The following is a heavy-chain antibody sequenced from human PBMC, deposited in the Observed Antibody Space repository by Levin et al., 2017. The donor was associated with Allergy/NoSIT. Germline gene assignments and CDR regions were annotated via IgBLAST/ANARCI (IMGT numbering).Heavy chain of an antibody. Sequence: GESLKISCSASGFTFEIYGMNWVRQAPGKRLEWVSHISASGSPTYYADPVRGRFTISRDNAKQSLYLQMTSLRVEDTAVYYCARGLFDFWGQGALVTVSS. CDR1: GFTFEIYG. CDR3: ARGLFDF. D-gene: IGHD5-12*01. CDR2: ISASGSPT. J-gene: IGHJ4*02. V-gene: IGHV3-48*04.